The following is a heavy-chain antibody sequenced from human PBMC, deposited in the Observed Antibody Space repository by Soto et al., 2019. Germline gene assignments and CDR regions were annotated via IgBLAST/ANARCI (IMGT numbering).Heavy chain of an antibody. CDR2: ISQDATDK. J-gene: IGHJ4*02. CDR3: VRDSTYSLDY. V-gene: IGHV3-7*01. Sequence: GGSLRLSCAASGFPFTSHWMTWVRQAPGKGLEWVAYISQDATDKYYVDSVKGRFTISRDNAKNSLYLQMNSLRAENTALYYCVRDSTYSLDYWGQGTLVTVSS. CDR1: GFPFTSHW. D-gene: IGHD1-26*01.